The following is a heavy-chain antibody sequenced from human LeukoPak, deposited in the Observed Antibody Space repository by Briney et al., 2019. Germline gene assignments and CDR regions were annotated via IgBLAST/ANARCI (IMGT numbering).Heavy chain of an antibody. D-gene: IGHD3-22*01. CDR2: ISGSGGST. Sequence: GGSLRLSCAVSGITLSNYGMSWVRQAPGKGLEWVAGISGSGGSTNYAASVKGRFTISRDNPKNTLYLQMNSLRAEDTAVYFCAKRGVVIRVILVGFHKEAYYFDSWGQGALVTVSS. CDR1: GITLSNYG. CDR3: AKRGVVIRVILVGFHKEAYYFDS. J-gene: IGHJ4*02. V-gene: IGHV3-23*01.